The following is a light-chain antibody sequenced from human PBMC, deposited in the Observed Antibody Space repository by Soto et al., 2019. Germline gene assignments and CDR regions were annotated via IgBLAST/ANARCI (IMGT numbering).Light chain of an antibody. CDR2: GAS. J-gene: IGKJ5*01. Sequence: EIVMTQSPATLSVSPGERPTLFCRASQSVSYDLAWYQQKPGQAPRLLIHGASTRATGIPARFSGSGSGTQFTLTISSLQSEDFAVYYCQQYHNWPPITFGQGTRLEIK. CDR3: QQYHNWPPIT. V-gene: IGKV3-15*01. CDR1: QSVSYD.